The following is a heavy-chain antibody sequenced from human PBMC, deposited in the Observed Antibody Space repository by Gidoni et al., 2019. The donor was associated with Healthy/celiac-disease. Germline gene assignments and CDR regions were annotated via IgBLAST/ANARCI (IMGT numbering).Heavy chain of an antibody. CDR2: IYYSGST. J-gene: IGHJ4*02. CDR3: ARHPEGDGYNYFDY. D-gene: IGHD5-12*01. Sequence: QLQLQESGPGLVKPSETLSLTCPVSGGSISSSSYYWGWIRQPPGKGLEWIGSIYYSGSTYYNPSLKSRVTISVDTSKNQFSLKLSSVTAADTAVYYCARHPEGDGYNYFDYWGQGTLVTVSS. CDR1: GGSISSSSYY. V-gene: IGHV4-39*01.